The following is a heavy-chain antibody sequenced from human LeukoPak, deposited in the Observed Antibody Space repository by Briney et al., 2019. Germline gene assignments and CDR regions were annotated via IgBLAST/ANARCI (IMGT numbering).Heavy chain of an antibody. CDR2: ISHTGDTQ. CDR1: GFSFSSYS. CDR3: ARDRGYCTGGSCYRYFET. D-gene: IGHD2-15*01. Sequence: PGGSLRLSCAASGFSFSSYSISWVRQAPGKGLEWVSYISHTGDTQYYADSVKGRLTISRDNAKNSGYLQMNTLRAEDTAVYYCARDRGYCTGGSCYRYFETWGQEPWSPSPQ. J-gene: IGHJ4*01. V-gene: IGHV3-48*01.